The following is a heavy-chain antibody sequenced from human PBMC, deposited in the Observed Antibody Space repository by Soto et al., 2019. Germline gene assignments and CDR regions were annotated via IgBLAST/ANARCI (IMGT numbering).Heavy chain of an antibody. Sequence: QVQLRESGPGLVKPSETLSLTCTVSGDSVTSAIYCWSWIRQPPGKALEWIAYLCYSGSTSYNPSLESRRTISRDTPKNQFSLKLTSVTAADTAVYYCARSGGGSGWLGGQGTLVTVSS. D-gene: IGHD6-19*01. J-gene: IGHJ4*02. CDR3: ARSGGGSGWL. CDR1: GDSVTSAIYC. CDR2: LCYSGST. V-gene: IGHV4-61*01.